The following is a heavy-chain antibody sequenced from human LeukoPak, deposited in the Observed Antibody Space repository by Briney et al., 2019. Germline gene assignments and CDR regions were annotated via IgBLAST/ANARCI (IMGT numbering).Heavy chain of an antibody. CDR2: ISAYNGNT. D-gene: IGHD3-22*01. CDR1: GYTFTSYG. Sequence: GASVKVSCKASGYTFTSYGISWVRQAPGQGLEWMGWISAYNGNTNYAQKLQGRVTMTTDTSTSTAYMELRSLRSDDTAVYYCVRVTYYYDSSGYPGYWGQGTLVTVSS. J-gene: IGHJ4*02. CDR3: VRVTYYYDSSGYPGY. V-gene: IGHV1-18*01.